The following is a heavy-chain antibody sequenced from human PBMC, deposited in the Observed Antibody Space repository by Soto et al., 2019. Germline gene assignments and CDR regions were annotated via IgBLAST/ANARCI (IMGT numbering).Heavy chain of an antibody. CDR1: GYSFTSYW. V-gene: IGHV5-51*01. CDR2: IYPGDSDT. D-gene: IGHD5-12*01. Sequence: LGESLKISCKGSGYSFTSYWIGWVRQMPGKGLEWMGIIYPGDSDTRYSPSFQGQVTISADKSISTAYLQWSSLKASDTAMYYCARRRGYSGYDPYYFDYWGQGTLVTVSS. CDR3: ARRRGYSGYDPYYFDY. J-gene: IGHJ4*02.